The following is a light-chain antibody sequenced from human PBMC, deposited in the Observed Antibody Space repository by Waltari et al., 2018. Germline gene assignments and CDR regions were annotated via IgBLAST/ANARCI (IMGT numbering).Light chain of an antibody. Sequence: EIVLTQSPATLSLSPGERATLSCRASQSVSTNLAWYQQKPGQAPRRVIYDASNRATGIPARFSGSGSGTDFTLTISSLEPEDFAAYYCQEHKGWPALYTFGQGTKLEIK. CDR1: QSVSTN. CDR2: DAS. J-gene: IGKJ2*01. CDR3: QEHKGWPALYT. V-gene: IGKV3-11*01.